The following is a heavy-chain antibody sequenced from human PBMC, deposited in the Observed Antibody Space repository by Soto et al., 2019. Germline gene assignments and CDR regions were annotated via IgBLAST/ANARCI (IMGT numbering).Heavy chain of an antibody. V-gene: IGHV3-74*01. Sequence: GSLRLSCAASGFTFSSYWMHWVRQAPGKGLVWVSRINSDGSSTTYADSVKGRFTVSRDNAKSTLYLQMKSLRGEDTALYSCATLASIQPERFDYWGQGTQVTVSS. CDR2: INSDGSST. D-gene: IGHD1-1*01. CDR1: GFTFSSYW. CDR3: ATLASIQPERFDY. J-gene: IGHJ4*02.